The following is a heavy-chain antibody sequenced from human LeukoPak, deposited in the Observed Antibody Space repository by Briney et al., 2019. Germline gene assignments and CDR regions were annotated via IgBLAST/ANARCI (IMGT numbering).Heavy chain of an antibody. V-gene: IGHV4-59*01. Sequence: SETLSLTCTVSGGPISYYYWRWLRQSPGKGLEGIGYIYYSGTTNYNPSLKSRVTISVDTSKNQFSLQLRSVTAADTAVYYCAREDPQTTVPEGMDVWGQGTTVTVSS. CDR1: GGPISYYY. CDR3: AREDPQTTVPEGMDV. D-gene: IGHD4-17*01. J-gene: IGHJ6*02. CDR2: IYYSGTT.